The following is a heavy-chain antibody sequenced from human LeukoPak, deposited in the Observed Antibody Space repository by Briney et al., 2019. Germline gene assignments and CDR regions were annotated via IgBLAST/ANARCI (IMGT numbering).Heavy chain of an antibody. CDR1: GGTFSSYA. D-gene: IGHD3-9*01. V-gene: IGHV1-69*04. CDR2: IIPILGIA. J-gene: IGHJ5*02. Sequence: GASVKVSCKAPGGTFSSYAISWVRQAPGQGLEWMGRIIPILGIANYAQKFQGRVTITADKSTSTAYMELSSLRSEDTAVYYCARDDYDILTGYTIGWFDPWGQGTLVAVSS. CDR3: ARDDYDILTGYTIGWFDP.